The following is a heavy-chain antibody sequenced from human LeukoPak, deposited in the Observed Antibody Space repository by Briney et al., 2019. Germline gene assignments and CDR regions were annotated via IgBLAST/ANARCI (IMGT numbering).Heavy chain of an antibody. CDR1: GFTFSSYS. D-gene: IGHD3-10*01. V-gene: IGHV3-21*01. J-gene: IGHJ4*02. CDR2: ISSSSSYI. CDR3: ASVLWFGGSY. Sequence: GGSLRLSCAASGFTFSSYSMNWVRQAPGKGLEWVSSISSSSSYIYYADSVKGRFTISRDNAKNSLYLQMSSLRAEDTAVYYCASVLWFGGSYWGQGTLVTVSS.